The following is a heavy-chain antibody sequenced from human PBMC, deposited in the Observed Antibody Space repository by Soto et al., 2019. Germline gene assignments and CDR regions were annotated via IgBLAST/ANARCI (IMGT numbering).Heavy chain of an antibody. CDR2: INWNGAYS. Sequence: EVQLVESGGNLARPGESLRLSCAASGFKFDDYAFHWVRLAPGKGPEWVSGINWNGAYSGYADSVKGRFTISRDNAGNSVYLQMHTLRPEDTALYYCARVHSSGWYVEPYDAWGQGTMVTVSS. J-gene: IGHJ3*01. V-gene: IGHV3-9*01. CDR1: GFKFDDYA. D-gene: IGHD3-22*01. CDR3: ARVHSSGWYVEPYDA.